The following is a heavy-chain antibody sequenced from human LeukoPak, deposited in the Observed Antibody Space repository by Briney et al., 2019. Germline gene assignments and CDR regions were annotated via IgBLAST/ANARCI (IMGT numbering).Heavy chain of an antibody. V-gene: IGHV4-34*01. Sequence: SETLSLTCAVYGGSFSGYYWSWIRQPPGKGLEWIGEINHSGSTNYNPSLKSRVTISVDTSKNQFSLKLSSVTAADTAVYYCARGGLGYCSGGSCYPNYYYYGMDVWGQGTTVTVSS. CDR1: GGSFSGYY. J-gene: IGHJ6*02. CDR3: ARGGLGYCSGGSCYPNYYYYGMDV. D-gene: IGHD2-15*01. CDR2: INHSGST.